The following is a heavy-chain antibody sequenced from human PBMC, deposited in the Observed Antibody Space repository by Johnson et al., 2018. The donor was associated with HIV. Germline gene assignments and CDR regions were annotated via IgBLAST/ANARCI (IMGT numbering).Heavy chain of an antibody. J-gene: IGHJ3*02. CDR1: GFTFNSYG. D-gene: IGHD1-26*01. CDR3: AKGGSYSDEWAFDI. CDR2: IWYAGSNK. Sequence: QVHLVESGGGVVQPGRSLRLSCAASGFTFNSYGMHWVRQAPGKGLEWVAVIWYAGSNKYYADSVKGRFTISRDNSKNTLYLQMNSLRAEDTAVYYCAKGGSYSDEWAFDIWGQGTMVTISS. V-gene: IGHV3-33*06.